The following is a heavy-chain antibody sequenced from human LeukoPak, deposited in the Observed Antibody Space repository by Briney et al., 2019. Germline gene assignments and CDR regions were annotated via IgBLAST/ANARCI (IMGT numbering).Heavy chain of an antibody. CDR3: ARLSGALFDP. CDR1: GFTFSNYA. Sequence: GGSLRLSCSASGFTFSNYAMHWVRQAPGKGLEYVSAISSNGGNTYYADSVKGRFTISRDNSKNTLYLQMSSLRAEDTAVYYCARLSGALFDPWGQGTLVTVSS. CDR2: ISSNGGNT. J-gene: IGHJ5*02. D-gene: IGHD2-15*01. V-gene: IGHV3-64D*06.